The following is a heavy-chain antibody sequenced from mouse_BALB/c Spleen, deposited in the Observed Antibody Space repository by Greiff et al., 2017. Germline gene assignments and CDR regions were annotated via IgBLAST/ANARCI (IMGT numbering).Heavy chain of an antibody. Sequence: EVKLVESGPELVKPGASMKISCKASGYSFTGYTMNWVKQSHGKNLEWIGLINPYNGGTSYNQKFKGKATLTVDKSSSTAYMELLSLTSEDSAVYYCAREEFITTATPYYYAMDYWGQGTSVTVSS. V-gene: IGHV1-18*01. J-gene: IGHJ4*01. D-gene: IGHD1-2*01. CDR3: AREEFITTATPYYYAMDY. CDR1: GYSFTGYT. CDR2: INPYNGGT.